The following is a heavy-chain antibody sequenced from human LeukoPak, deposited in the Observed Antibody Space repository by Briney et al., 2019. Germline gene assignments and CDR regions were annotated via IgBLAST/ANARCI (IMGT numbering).Heavy chain of an antibody. CDR1: GFSFNNYG. CDR3: AKPRVSIGSQFDY. Sequence: GGSLRLSCAASGFSFNNYGMHWVRQAPGRGLEWVAMIPYDGSSEKYADFVKGRFTISRDNSKNTLYLQMNSLRDEDTALYYCAKPRVSIGSQFDYWGQGTLVTVSS. V-gene: IGHV3-30*18. J-gene: IGHJ4*02. CDR2: IPYDGSSE. D-gene: IGHD2-15*01.